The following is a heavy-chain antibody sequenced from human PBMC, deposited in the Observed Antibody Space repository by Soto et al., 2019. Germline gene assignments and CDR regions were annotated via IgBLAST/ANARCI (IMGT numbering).Heavy chain of an antibody. J-gene: IGHJ6*02. V-gene: IGHV4-61*01. CDR1: GGSGRTGSYG. Sequence: HSLTWSVAGGSGRTGSYGWSRIRQPPGKGLEWIGKIFFTGSAHYNPSLRNRVAMSVDTSKDQFSLTLTSVTAADTAVYYCARDGHGMAVWGQGTTVTSP. CDR2: IFFTGSA. CDR3: ARDGHGMAV.